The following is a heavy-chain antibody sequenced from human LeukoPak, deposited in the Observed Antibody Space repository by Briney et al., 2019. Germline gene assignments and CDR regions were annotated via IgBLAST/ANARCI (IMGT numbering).Heavy chain of an antibody. D-gene: IGHD3-22*01. J-gene: IGHJ4*02. Sequence: SVKVSCKASGFTFTSSAVQWVRQARGQRLEWIGWIVVGSGNTNYAQKLQGRVTMTTDTSTSTAYMELRSLRSDDTAVYYCARDGGTYYYDSSGYYLDYWGQGTLVTVSS. CDR2: IVVGSGNT. CDR1: GFTFTSSA. CDR3: ARDGGTYYYDSSGYYLDY. V-gene: IGHV1-58*01.